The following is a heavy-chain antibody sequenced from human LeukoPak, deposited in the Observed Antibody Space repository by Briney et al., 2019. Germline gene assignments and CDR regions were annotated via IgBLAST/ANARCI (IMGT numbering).Heavy chain of an antibody. CDR2: IRSKAYGGTT. D-gene: IGHD3-22*01. CDR1: GFTFGDYA. V-gene: IGHV3-49*03. Sequence: GGSLRLSCTASGFTFGDYAMSWFRQAPGKGLEWVGFIRSKAYGGTTEYAASVRCRFTISRDDSKSIAYLQMNSLKTEDTAVYYCTRPSYYYDSSGYAHWGQGTLVTVSS. CDR3: TRPSYYYDSSGYAH. J-gene: IGHJ4*02.